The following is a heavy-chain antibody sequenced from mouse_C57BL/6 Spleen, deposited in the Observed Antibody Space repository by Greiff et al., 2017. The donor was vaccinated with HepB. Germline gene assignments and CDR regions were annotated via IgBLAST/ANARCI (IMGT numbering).Heavy chain of an antibody. D-gene: IGHD2-1*01. CDR2: ISNLAYSI. V-gene: IGHV5-15*01. CDR3: ARRGVNPYYAMDY. CDR1: GFTFSDYG. Sequence: EVKLVESGGGLVQPGGSLKLSCAASGFTFSDYGMAWVRQAPRKGPEWVAFISNLAYSIYYADTVTGRFTISRENAKNTLYLEMSSLRSEDTAMYYCARRGVNPYYAMDYWGQGTSVTVSS. J-gene: IGHJ4*01.